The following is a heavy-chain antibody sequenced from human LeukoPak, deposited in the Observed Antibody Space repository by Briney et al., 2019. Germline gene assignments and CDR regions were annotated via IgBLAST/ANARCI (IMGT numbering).Heavy chain of an antibody. Sequence: SQTLSLICTVSGGSISSGSYYWSWIRQPAGKGLEWIVRIYTSGSTNYNPSLKSRVTISVDTSKNQFSLKLSSVTAADTAVYYCARDYSSSWYYYYYMDVWGKGTTVTVSS. CDR2: IYTSGST. CDR3: ARDYSSSWYYYYYMDV. D-gene: IGHD6-13*01. V-gene: IGHV4-61*02. J-gene: IGHJ6*03. CDR1: GGSISSGSYY.